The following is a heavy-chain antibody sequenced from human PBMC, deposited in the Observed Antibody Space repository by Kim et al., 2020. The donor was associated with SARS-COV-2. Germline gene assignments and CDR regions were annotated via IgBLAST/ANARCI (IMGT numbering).Heavy chain of an antibody. V-gene: IGHV1-46*01. CDR3: TKYSGGNPFDY. CDR1: GYTFTSYF. Sequence: ASVKVSCKASGYTFTSYFMHWVRQAPGQGLEWMGIINTSDGITNYAQKFQGRVTMTRDTSTSTVYMELSSLRSEDTAVYYCTKYSGGNPFDYWGQGTLVT. J-gene: IGHJ4*02. D-gene: IGHD1-26*01. CDR2: INTSDGIT.